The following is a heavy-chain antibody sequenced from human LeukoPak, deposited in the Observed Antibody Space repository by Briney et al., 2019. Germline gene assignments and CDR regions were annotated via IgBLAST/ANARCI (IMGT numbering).Heavy chain of an antibody. J-gene: IGHJ4*02. CDR2: INAGNGNT. V-gene: IGHV1-3*01. CDR1: GYTFTSYA. Sequence: GASVKVSCKASGYTFTSYAMHWVRQAPGQRLEWMGWINAGNGNTKYSQKFQGRVTITRDTSASTAYMELSSLRSGDTAVYYCARGGAVKQWLGTFDYWGQGTLVTVSS. D-gene: IGHD6-19*01. CDR3: ARGGAVKQWLGTFDY.